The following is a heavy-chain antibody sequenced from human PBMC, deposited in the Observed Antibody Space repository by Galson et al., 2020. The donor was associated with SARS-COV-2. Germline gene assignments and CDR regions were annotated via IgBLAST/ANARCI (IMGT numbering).Heavy chain of an antibody. CDR1: GFTFSTYS. D-gene: IGHD6-6*01. J-gene: IGHJ5*02. CDR3: ARGSTTSYNCFDP. V-gene: IGHV3-48*04. CDR2: ISTTSNTI. Sequence: GGSLRLSCAASGFTFSTYSMTWVRQAPGKGLEWLSYISTTSNTIHYAASVRGRFTISSNNAQNSLYLQMDSLRAEGTAVYYCARGSTTSYNCFDPWGQGTLVTVSP.